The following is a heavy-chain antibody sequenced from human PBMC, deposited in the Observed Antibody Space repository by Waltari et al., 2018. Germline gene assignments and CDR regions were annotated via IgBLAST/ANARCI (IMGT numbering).Heavy chain of an antibody. V-gene: IGHV4-4*07. D-gene: IGHD4-4*01. CDR3: ARDRDYRANWFAP. Sequence: VQLQESGPGLVKPSETLSLTCTVSGGSISSYYWSWIRPPAGKGLVWIGRIYTSGSTNYNPSLKSRVTMSVDTSKNQFSLKLSSVTAADTAVYYCARDRDYRANWFAPWGQGTLVTVSS. CDR2: IYTSGST. CDR1: GGSISSYY. J-gene: IGHJ5*02.